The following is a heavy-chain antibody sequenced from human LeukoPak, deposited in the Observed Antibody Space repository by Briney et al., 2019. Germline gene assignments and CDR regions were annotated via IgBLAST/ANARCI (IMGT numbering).Heavy chain of an antibody. CDR3: ARADSSSWPGEAFDA. J-gene: IGHJ3*01. CDR2: IWSDGSNK. V-gene: IGHV3-33*01. CDR1: GFTFSSYG. Sequence: GESLRLSCAASGFTFSSYGMHWVRQAPGKGLEWVAIIWSDGSNKYYADSVKGRFTISRDNSKNTLYLQMNSLRAEDTAVYYCARADSSSWPGEAFDAWGQGTMVTVSS. D-gene: IGHD6-13*01.